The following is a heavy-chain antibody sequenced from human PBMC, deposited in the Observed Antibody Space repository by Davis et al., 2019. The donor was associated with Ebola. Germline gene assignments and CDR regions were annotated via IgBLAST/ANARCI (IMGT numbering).Heavy chain of an antibody. CDR2: IYYSGST. J-gene: IGHJ6*02. CDR1: GGSISSSSYY. Sequence: SETLSLTCTVSGGSISSSSYYWGWIRQPPGKGLAWIGSIYYSGSTYYNPSLKSRVTISVDTSKNQFSLKLSSVTAADTAVYYCAREIGYYGMDVWGQGTTVTVSS. CDR3: AREIGYYGMDV. V-gene: IGHV4-39*02.